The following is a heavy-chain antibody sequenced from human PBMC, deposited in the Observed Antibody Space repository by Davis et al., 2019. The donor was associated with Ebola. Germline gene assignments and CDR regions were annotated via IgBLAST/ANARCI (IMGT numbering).Heavy chain of an antibody. Sequence: AASVKVSCKTSGYTFSGYAISWVRQAPGQGLEWMGWISPNTGGSNYAQKFQGSVTMTRDTSISTAYMELSRLRSDDTAVYYCARSYHYDTSGYLPSLDYWGQGTLVTVSS. D-gene: IGHD3-22*01. J-gene: IGHJ4*02. CDR1: GYTFSGYA. CDR3: ARSYHYDTSGYLPSLDY. V-gene: IGHV1-2*04. CDR2: ISPNTGGS.